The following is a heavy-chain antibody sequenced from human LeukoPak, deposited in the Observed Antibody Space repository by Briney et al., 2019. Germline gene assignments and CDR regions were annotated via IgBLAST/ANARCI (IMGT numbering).Heavy chain of an antibody. V-gene: IGHV5-51*01. CDR3: ARRRRYCTSTTCYDDFFDY. CDR2: IYPGDSDT. Sequence: GESLKISCEGSGYNYGIHWIAWVRQKPGQGLEWMGSIYPGDSDTRYSPSFQGQVTMSVDKANNTAYLQWSGLKASDAATYYCARRRRYCTSTTCYDDFFDYWGHGTPVSVSS. D-gene: IGHD2-2*01. J-gene: IGHJ4*01. CDR1: GYNYGIHW.